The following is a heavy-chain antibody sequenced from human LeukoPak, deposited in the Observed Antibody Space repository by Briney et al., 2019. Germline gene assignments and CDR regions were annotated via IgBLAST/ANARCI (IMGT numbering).Heavy chain of an antibody. CDR2: INSDGSST. D-gene: IGHD3-22*01. V-gene: IGHV3-74*01. J-gene: IGHJ4*02. CDR1: GFTFSRYW. Sequence: GGSLRLSCAASGFTFSRYWMHWVRQAPGKGLVWVSRINSDGSSTSYADSVKGRFTISRDNAKNTLYLQMNSLRAEDTAVYYCARGLPYDSSGYYPFDYWGQGTLVTVSS. CDR3: ARGLPYDSSGYYPFDY.